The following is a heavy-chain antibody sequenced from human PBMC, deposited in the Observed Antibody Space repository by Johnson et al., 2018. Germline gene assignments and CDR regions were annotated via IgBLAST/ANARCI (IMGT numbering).Heavy chain of an antibody. V-gene: IGHV4-34*01. J-gene: IGHJ6*01. D-gene: IGHD2-2*01. CDR2: INHSGTT. CDR3: RRGRRVRSRAGSYDDDMDV. Sequence: QVQLQQWGAGLLEPSETLSLTCAVYSGTFTGYYWSWIRQSPGTGLEWIGEINHSGTTNYNPSLKSRVTLSVDMSKKQFSLNLNSVTAAGTAVYYCRRGRRVRSRAGSYDDDMDVWGQGTTVTVSS. CDR1: SGTFTGYY.